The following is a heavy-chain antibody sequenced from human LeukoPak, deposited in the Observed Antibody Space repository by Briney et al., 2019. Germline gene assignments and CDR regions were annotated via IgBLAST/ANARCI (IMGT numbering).Heavy chain of an antibody. V-gene: IGHV3-43*02. CDR3: AKGFSILTSKHYFYYHGFDV. CDR2: IGEDGSTT. J-gene: IGHJ6*02. D-gene: IGHD3-9*01. Sequence: GGSLRLSSAASGIAFENYAMNWVRQAPGKGLEGVSLIGEDGSTTWYADSVKGRFTISRDNGKNSLYLHMNSLRPEDTALYYCAKGFSILTSKHYFYYHGFDVWGQGTPVTVSS. CDR1: GIAFENYA.